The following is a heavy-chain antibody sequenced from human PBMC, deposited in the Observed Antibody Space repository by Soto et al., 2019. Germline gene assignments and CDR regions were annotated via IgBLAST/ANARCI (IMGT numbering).Heavy chain of an antibody. D-gene: IGHD3-3*01. CDR3: ARHWIYYDFWSGYPRWFDP. Sequence: SSETLSLTGTVSGGSISSSSYYWGWIRQPPGKGLEWIGSIYYSGSTYYNPSLKSRVTISVDTSKNQFSLKLSSVTAADTAVYYCARHWIYYDFWSGYPRWFDPWGQGTLVT. V-gene: IGHV4-39*01. CDR1: GGSISSSSYY. CDR2: IYYSGST. J-gene: IGHJ5*02.